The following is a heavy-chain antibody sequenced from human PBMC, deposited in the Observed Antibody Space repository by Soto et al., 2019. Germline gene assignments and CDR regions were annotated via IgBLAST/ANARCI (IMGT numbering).Heavy chain of an antibody. Sequence: SETLSLTCTVPGGSVSSGSYYWSWIRQPPGKGLEWIGYIYYSGSTNYNPSLKSRVTISVDTSKNQFSLKLSSVTAADTAVYYCARVGITMVRGDLVGGFDPWGQGTLVTVSS. CDR2: IYYSGST. CDR3: ARVGITMVRGDLVGGFDP. V-gene: IGHV4-61*01. D-gene: IGHD3-10*01. CDR1: GGSVSSGSYY. J-gene: IGHJ5*02.